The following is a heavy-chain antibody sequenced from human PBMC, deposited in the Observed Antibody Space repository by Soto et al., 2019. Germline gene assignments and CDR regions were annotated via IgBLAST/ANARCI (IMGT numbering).Heavy chain of an antibody. J-gene: IGHJ3*02. CDR3: ATVSYYDSSGYSRGAFDI. V-gene: IGHV1-24*01. CDR2: FDPEDGET. CDR1: GYTLTELS. D-gene: IGHD3-22*01. Sequence: ASVKVSCKVSGYTLTELSMHWVRQAPGKGLEWMGGFDPEDGETIYAQKFQGRVTMTEDTSTDTAYMELSSLRSEDTAVYYCATVSYYDSSGYSRGAFDIWGQGTMVTVSS.